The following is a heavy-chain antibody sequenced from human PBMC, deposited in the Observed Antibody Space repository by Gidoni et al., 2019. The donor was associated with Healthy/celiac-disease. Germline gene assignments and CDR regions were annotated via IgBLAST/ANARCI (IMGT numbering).Heavy chain of an antibody. D-gene: IGHD6-13*01. CDR1: GGSISSGSYY. CDR2: IYTSGST. V-gene: IGHV4-61*02. Sequence: QVQLQESGPGLVKPSQTLSLTCTVSGGSISSGSYYWSWIRQPAGKGLEWIGRIYTSGSTNYNTSLKSRVTIAVETSKNKFSLKLSYVTDADTAVYDCARDTRSSWYFNWFDPWGQGTLVTVSS. J-gene: IGHJ5*02. CDR3: ARDTRSSWYFNWFDP.